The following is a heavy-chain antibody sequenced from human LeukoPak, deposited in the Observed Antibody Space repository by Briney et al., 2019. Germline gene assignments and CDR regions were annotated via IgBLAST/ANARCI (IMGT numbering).Heavy chain of an antibody. Sequence: ASVKVSCMASGYTFTGYYMHWVRQAPGQGLEWMGWINPNSGGTDYAQKFQGRVTMTRDTSISTAYMELSRLRSDDTAVYYCARGTWFGEHWFDPWGQGTLVTVSS. V-gene: IGHV1-2*02. D-gene: IGHD3-10*01. CDR1: GYTFTGYY. J-gene: IGHJ5*02. CDR2: INPNSGGT. CDR3: ARGTWFGEHWFDP.